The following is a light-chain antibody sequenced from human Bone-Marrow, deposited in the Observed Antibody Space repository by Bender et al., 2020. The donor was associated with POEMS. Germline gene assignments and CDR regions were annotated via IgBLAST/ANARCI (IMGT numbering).Light chain of an antibody. CDR3: CSYTGFTFR. CDR2: EGT. CDR1: SSDVGHYNL. J-gene: IGLJ2*01. Sequence: QSALTQPASVSGSPGQSIIISCTGTSSDVGHYNLVSWYQQYPGKAPKLIISEGTKRPSGVSNRFSASTSGTTASLTISGLLTEDEAEYFCCSYTGFTFRFGGGTKLTVL. V-gene: IGLV2-23*01.